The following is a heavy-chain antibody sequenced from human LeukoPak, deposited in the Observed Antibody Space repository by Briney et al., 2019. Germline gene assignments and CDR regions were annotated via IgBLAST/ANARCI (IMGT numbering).Heavy chain of an antibody. J-gene: IGHJ3*02. D-gene: IGHD4-17*01. Sequence: GGSLRLSCAASGFTFSDYAMTWVRQAPGKGLEWVSAISRSGGSTYYADSVKGRFTISRDNARNSLYLQMNSLRAEDTALYYCARDLVYGDPELAFDIWGQGTMVTVSS. CDR1: GFTFSDYA. V-gene: IGHV3-23*01. CDR3: ARDLVYGDPELAFDI. CDR2: ISRSGGST.